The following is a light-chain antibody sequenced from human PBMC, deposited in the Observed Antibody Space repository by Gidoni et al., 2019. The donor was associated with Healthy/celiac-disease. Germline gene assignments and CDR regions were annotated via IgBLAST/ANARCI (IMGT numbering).Light chain of an antibody. CDR3: SSYTSSSTLEV. J-gene: IGLJ2*01. CDR2: EVS. CDR1: SSDVGGYND. V-gene: IGLV2-14*01. Sequence: QSALTQPASLSGSPGPSITISCTGTSSDVGGYNDVSWYQQHPGKAPKLMIYEVSNRPSGVSNRFSGSKSGNTASLTIAGLQAEDEADYYCSSYTSSSTLEVFGGGTKLTVL.